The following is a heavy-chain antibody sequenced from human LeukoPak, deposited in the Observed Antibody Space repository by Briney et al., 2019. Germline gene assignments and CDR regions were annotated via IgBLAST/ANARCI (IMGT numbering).Heavy chain of an antibody. CDR2: INHSGST. V-gene: IGHV4-34*01. CDR3: ARGEFYGSGSINYYYYGMDV. CDR1: GGSFSGYY. D-gene: IGHD3-10*01. Sequence: PSETLSLTCAVYGGSFSGYYWSWIRQPPGKGLEWIGEINHSGSTNYNPSLKSRVTISVDTSKNQFSLKLSSVTAADTAVYYCARGEFYGSGSINYYYYGMDVWGQGTTVTVSS. J-gene: IGHJ6*02.